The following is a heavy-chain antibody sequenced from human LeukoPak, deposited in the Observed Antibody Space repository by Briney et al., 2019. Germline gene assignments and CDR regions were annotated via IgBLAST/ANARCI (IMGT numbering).Heavy chain of an antibody. CDR1: RFTFSSYA. V-gene: IGHV3-23*01. Sequence: PGGSLRLSCAASRFTFSSYAMSWVRQAPGKGLEWVSAISAGGGATYYADSVKGRFTISRDNSKNTLYLQMNSLRAEDTAVYYCAKDASGSPYYFGYWGQGTLVTVSS. CDR3: AKDASGSPYYFGY. J-gene: IGHJ4*02. CDR2: ISAGGGAT. D-gene: IGHD3-10*01.